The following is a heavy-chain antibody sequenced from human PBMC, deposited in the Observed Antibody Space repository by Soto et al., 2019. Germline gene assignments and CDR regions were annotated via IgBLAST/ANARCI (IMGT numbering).Heavy chain of an antibody. J-gene: IGHJ4*02. CDR2: IYYSGST. CDR1: GGSISSYY. V-gene: IGHV4-59*01. CDR3: ARLQYYFDY. Sequence: SETLSLTCTVFGGSISSYYWRWIRQPPGKGLEWIGYIYYSGSTNYNPSLKSRVTISVDTSKNQFSLKLSSVTAADTAVYYCARLQYYFDYWGQGTLVTVSS.